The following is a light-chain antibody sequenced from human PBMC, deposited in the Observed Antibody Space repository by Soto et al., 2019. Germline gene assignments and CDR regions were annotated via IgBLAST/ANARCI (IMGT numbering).Light chain of an antibody. CDR3: QQYDNPSIT. Sequence: IQMTQSPSTMSGSVGDRVTITCQASQDITNFLNWYQQKPGKDPNLLIYDASNLETGVPSRFSRSGSGTDGTLIISSLHPEEIATYYCQQYDNPSITFGQGTRLEI. CDR1: QDITNF. CDR2: DAS. V-gene: IGKV1-33*01. J-gene: IGKJ5*01.